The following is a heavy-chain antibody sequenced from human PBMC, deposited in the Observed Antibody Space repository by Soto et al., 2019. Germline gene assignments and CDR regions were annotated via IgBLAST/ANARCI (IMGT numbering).Heavy chain of an antibody. Sequence: TSETLSLTCTVSGGSVSSGSYYWSWIRQPPGKGLEWIGYIYYSGSTNYNPSLKSRVTISVDTSKNQFSLKLSSVTAADTAVYYCARCDSYGYPYYYYYGMDVWGQGTTVTVSS. V-gene: IGHV4-61*01. CDR1: GGSVSSGSYY. J-gene: IGHJ6*02. CDR3: ARCDSYGYPYYYYYGMDV. D-gene: IGHD5-18*01. CDR2: IYYSGST.